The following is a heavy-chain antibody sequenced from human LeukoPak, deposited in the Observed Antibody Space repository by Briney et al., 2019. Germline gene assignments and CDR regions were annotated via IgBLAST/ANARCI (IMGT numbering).Heavy chain of an antibody. CDR3: ARGGYSFDY. J-gene: IGHJ4*02. D-gene: IGHD5-12*01. CDR1: GFTLSGYW. V-gene: IGHV3-7*01. Sequence: GGSLRLSCAASGFTLSGYWMSWVRQAPGKGLEWVARLHADGIERYYVEPVKGRFTISRDNAKNSLHLQMYSLRLDDTAVYYCARGGYSFDYLGQGTLVTVSS. CDR2: LHADGIER.